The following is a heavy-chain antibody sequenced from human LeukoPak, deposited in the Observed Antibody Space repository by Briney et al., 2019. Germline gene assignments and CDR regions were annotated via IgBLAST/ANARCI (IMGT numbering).Heavy chain of an antibody. J-gene: IGHJ5*02. CDR3: TRALVGVGTLDWFDP. D-gene: IGHD1-26*01. V-gene: IGHV4-59*12. CDR2: VYNTGIT. CDR1: GGSISRYY. Sequence: PSETLSLTCTVSGGSISRYYWSWIRQTPGKGLEWIGYVYNTGITEYNPSLKSRVIISLDTSKNQFSLKMSSVTAADTAVYYCTRALVGVGTLDWFDPWGPGTLVTVSS.